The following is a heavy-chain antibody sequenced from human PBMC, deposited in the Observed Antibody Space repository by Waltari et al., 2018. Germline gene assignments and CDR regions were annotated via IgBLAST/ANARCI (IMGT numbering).Heavy chain of an antibody. D-gene: IGHD6-13*01. Sequence: QVQLVQSGAEVKKPGASVKVSCKAAGYTFTDYYIHWARQASGHGLEWMGRINPKSGDTNYAQKYQGRVTMTRDTSISTAYVELSSLITDDTTMYDCARSWARQNYWYFDVWGRGTLVTVSS. CDR3: ARSWARQNYWYFDV. V-gene: IGHV1-2*06. CDR2: INPKSGDT. J-gene: IGHJ2*01. CDR1: GYTFTDYY.